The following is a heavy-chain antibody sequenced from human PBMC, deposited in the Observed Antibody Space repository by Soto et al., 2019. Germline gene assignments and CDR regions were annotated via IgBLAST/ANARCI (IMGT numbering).Heavy chain of an antibody. D-gene: IGHD2-2*02. CDR2: INHSGST. CDR1: GGSFSGYY. CDR3: ARGRYCSSTSCYTHYYYYGMEV. Sequence: SETLSLTCAVYGGSFSGYYWSWIRQPPGKGLEWIGEINHSGSTNYNPSLKSRVTISVDTSKNQFSLKLSSVTAADTAVYYCARGRYCSSTSCYTHYYYYGMEVWGQGTTVTVSS. J-gene: IGHJ6*02. V-gene: IGHV4-34*01.